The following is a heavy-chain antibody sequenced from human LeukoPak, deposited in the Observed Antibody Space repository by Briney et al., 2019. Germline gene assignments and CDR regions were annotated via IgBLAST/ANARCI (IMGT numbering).Heavy chain of an antibody. CDR2: NYYSGSA. Sequence: SETLSLTCTVSGGSISSGGYYWSWIRQHPGKGLEWIGYNYYSGSAYYNPSLKSRVTISVDTSENQFSLKLSSVTAADTAVYYCARVNYGSATKEDYWGQGTLVTVSS. D-gene: IGHD3-10*01. V-gene: IGHV4-31*03. CDR3: ARVNYGSATKEDY. CDR1: GGSISSGGYY. J-gene: IGHJ4*02.